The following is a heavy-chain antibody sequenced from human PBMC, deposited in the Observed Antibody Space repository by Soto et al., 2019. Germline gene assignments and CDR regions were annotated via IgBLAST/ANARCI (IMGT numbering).Heavy chain of an antibody. CDR2: IIPIFDTT. CDR3: ARNRDTTWIKVPVTADWFDP. CDR1: GGTFSSDG. D-gene: IGHD5-12*01. Sequence: QVQLVQSGAEVKKPGSSVKVSCKSSGGTFSSDGISWVRQAPGQGLEWMGGIIPIFDTTNYAQKFQGSVTITADKSTSTAYMELLGLSSEDTAVYYCARNRDTTWIKVPVTADWFDPWGQGTLVTVSA. V-gene: IGHV1-69*06. J-gene: IGHJ5*02.